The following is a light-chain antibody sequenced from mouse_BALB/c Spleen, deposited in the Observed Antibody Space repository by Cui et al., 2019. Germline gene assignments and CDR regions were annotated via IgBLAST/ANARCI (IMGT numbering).Light chain of an antibody. CDR3: QQYSGYPWT. CDR1: SSVSSSY. J-gene: IGKJ1*01. Sequence: QIVLTQSSAIMSASPGEKVTMTCSARSSVSSSYLYWYQQKPGSSPKLWIYSTSNLASGVPARFSGSGSGTSYSLTISSMEAGDAATFYCQQYSGYPWTFGGGTKLEIK. CDR2: STS. V-gene: IGKV4-78*01.